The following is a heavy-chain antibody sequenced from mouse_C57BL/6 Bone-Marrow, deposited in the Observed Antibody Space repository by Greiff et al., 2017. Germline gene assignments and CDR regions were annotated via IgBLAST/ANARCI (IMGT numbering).Heavy chain of an antibody. D-gene: IGHD2-1*01. CDR2: INPNNGGT. J-gene: IGHJ1*03. CDR1: GYTFTDYY. CDR3: ARSGGNHWYFDV. V-gene: IGHV1-26*01. Sequence: EVQLKESGPELVKPGASVKISCKASGYTFTDYYMNWVKQSHGKSLEWIGDINPNNGGTSYNQKFKGKATLTVDKSSSTAYMELRSLTSEDSAVYYCARSGGNHWYFDVWGTGTTVTVSS.